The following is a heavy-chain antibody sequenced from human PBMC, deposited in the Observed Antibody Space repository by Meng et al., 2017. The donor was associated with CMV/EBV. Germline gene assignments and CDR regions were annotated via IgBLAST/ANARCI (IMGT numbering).Heavy chain of an antibody. D-gene: IGHD6-13*01. Sequence: LETLSLTCTVSGGSISSYYWSWIRQPPGKGLEWIGYIYYSGSTNYNPSLKSRVTISVDTSKNQFSLKLSSVTAADTAVYYCARGLGSSWYTSWFDPWGQGTLVTVSS. CDR1: GGSISSYY. CDR3: ARGLGSSWYTSWFDP. J-gene: IGHJ5*02. CDR2: IYYSGST. V-gene: IGHV4-59*01.